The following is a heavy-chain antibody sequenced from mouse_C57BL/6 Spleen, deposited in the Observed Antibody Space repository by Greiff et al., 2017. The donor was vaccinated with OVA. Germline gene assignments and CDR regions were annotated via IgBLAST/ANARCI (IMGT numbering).Heavy chain of an antibody. CDR3: ARYYGGFDY. CDR1: GYAFSSSG. Sequence: VQLQQSGPELVKPGASVKISCKASGYAFSSSGMNWVKQRPGKGLEWIGRIYPGDGDTNYNGKFKGKATLTADKSYSTAYMQLSSLTSEDSAVYFCARYYGGFDYWGKGTTLTVSS. CDR2: IYPGDGDT. V-gene: IGHV1-82*01. D-gene: IGHD1-1*01. J-gene: IGHJ2*01.